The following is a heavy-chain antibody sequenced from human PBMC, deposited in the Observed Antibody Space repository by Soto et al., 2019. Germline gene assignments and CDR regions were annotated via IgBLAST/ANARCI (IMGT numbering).Heavy chain of an antibody. V-gene: IGHV1-3*01. CDR1: GITYNTYA. Sequence: QVQLVQSGAEMKKPGASVKLSCKASGITYNTYAIHWVRQAPGQGLEWMGCINAGNGDTRYSQNFQGRVTLTRDTSASTVYMDLDSLKSGDTGVYYSARAISGYVTWGQGTLVTVSS. CDR2: INAGNGDT. J-gene: IGHJ4*02. D-gene: IGHD5-12*01. CDR3: ARAISGYVT.